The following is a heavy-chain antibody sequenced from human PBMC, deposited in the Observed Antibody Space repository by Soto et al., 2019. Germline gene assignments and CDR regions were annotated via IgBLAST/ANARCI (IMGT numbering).Heavy chain of an antibody. Sequence: SVKVSCKASGGTFSSYAVNWVRQAPGQGLEWMGGVIPFFGTSNYAQKFQGRVTIIAAESTSTAYMELSSLTSEDTAVYFCGAAYCGGDCYSPAYFYAMDVWGQGTTFTVSS. CDR2: VIPFFGTS. V-gene: IGHV1-69*13. CDR3: GAAYCGGDCYSPAYFYAMDV. D-gene: IGHD2-21*02. J-gene: IGHJ6*02. CDR1: GGTFSSYA.